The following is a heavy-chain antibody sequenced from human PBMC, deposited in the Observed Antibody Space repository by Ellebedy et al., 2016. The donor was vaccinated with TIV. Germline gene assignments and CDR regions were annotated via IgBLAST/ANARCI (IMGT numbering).Heavy chain of an antibody. CDR3: TRDWGDYGMDV. Sequence: GESLKISCEASGFNFSRYSMNWVRQAPGKGLEWVAVISYEGSNKYYADSVKGRFNISRDNSKKTLYLQMNSLRSEETSVYYCTRDWGDYGMDVWGQGTTVTVSS. V-gene: IGHV3-30*03. J-gene: IGHJ6*02. CDR2: ISYEGSNK. D-gene: IGHD3-16*01. CDR1: GFNFSRYS.